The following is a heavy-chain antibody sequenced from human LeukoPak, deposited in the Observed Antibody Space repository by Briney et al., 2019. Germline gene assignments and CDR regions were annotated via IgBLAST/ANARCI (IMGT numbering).Heavy chain of an antibody. CDR3: ARDNSWNDVGFFDF. CDR1: GFSFRNYA. J-gene: IGHJ4*02. CDR2: ISADGNNK. V-gene: IGHV3-30*04. Sequence: GGSLRLSCAASGFSFRNYAVHWVRQAPGKGLEWVAVISADGNNKFYADSVRGRFTISRDNSKNTVSVQLNSLRAEDTAMYFCARDNSWNDVGFFDFWGQGTLVTVSS. D-gene: IGHD1-20*01.